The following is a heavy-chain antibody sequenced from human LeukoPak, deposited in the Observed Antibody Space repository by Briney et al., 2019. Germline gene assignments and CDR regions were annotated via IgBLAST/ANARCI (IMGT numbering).Heavy chain of an antibody. CDR3: ARDGYYGSGSYYKAFSAFDI. J-gene: IGHJ3*02. CDR2: IIPIFGTA. CDR1: GGTFSSYA. Sequence: GASVKVSCKASGGTFSSYAISWVRQAPGQGLEWMGGIIPIFGTANYAQKFQGRVTITADESTSTAYMELSSLRSEDTAVYYCARDGYYGSGSYYKAFSAFDIWGQGTMVTVSS. D-gene: IGHD3-10*01. V-gene: IGHV1-69*13.